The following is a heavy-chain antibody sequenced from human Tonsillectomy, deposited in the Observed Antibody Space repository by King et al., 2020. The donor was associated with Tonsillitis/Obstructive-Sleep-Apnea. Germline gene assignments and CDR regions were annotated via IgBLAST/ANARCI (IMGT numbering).Heavy chain of an antibody. CDR2: ISSSGSTI. J-gene: IGHJ4*02. D-gene: IGHD3-9*01. CDR1: GFTFSSYE. CDR3: ARARNDILTGYDPFDY. Sequence: QLVQSGGGLVQPGGSLRLSCAASGFTFSSYEMNWVRQAPGKGLEWGSYISSSGSTIYYADSVKGRFTISRDNAKNSLYLQMNSLRAEDTAVYYCARARNDILTGYDPFDYWGQGTLVTVSS. V-gene: IGHV3-48*03.